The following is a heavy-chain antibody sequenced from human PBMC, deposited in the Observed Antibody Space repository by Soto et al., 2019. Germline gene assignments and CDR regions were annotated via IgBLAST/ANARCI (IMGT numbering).Heavy chain of an antibody. CDR1: GGSISSGDYY. CDR2: IYCSGST. J-gene: IGHJ5*02. V-gene: IGHV4-30-4*01. Sequence: PSETLSLTCTVSGGSISSGDYYWSWIRQPPGKGLEWIGYIYCSGSTYYNPSLKSRVTISVDTSKNQFSLKLSSVTAADTAVYYCARVVGFGEFYRWFDPWGQGTLVTVSS. D-gene: IGHD3-10*01. CDR3: ARVVGFGEFYRWFDP.